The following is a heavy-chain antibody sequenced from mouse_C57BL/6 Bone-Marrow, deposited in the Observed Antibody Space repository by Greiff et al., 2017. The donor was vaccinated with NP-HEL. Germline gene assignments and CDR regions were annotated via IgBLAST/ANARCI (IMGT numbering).Heavy chain of an antibody. CDR2: ISSGGSYT. CDR3: ARLDGYYTFF. CDR1: GFTFSSYG. Sequence: EVKLMESGGDLVKPGGSLKLSCAASGFTFSSYGMSWVRQTPDKRLEWVATISSGGSYTYYPDSVKGRFTISRDNAKNTLYLQMSSLKSEDTAMYYCARLDGYYTFFWGQGTLVTVSA. D-gene: IGHD2-3*01. V-gene: IGHV5-6*01. J-gene: IGHJ3*01.